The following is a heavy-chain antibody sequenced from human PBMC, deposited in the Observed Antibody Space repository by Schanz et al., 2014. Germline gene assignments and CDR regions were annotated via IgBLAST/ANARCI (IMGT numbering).Heavy chain of an antibody. D-gene: IGHD2-21*01. J-gene: IGHJ1*01. CDR2: ISGSGGDSV. CDR1: GLNFDYYG. CDR3: AREFVN. V-gene: IGHV3-48*03. Sequence: VQLVESGGGVVQPGRSLRLSCATSGLNFDYYGMNWVRQAPGKGLEWLSHISGSGGDSVDYADSMKGRFTISRDNTRNSLYLQRNSRRVDDTAVYYCAREFVNWGQGTLVTVSS.